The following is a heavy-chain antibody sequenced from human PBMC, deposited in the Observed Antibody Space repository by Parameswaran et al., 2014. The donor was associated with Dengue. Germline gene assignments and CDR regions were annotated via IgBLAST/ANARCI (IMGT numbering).Heavy chain of an antibody. CDR2: IYSGGST. J-gene: IGHJ6*02. CDR3: AREDYYYYGMDV. V-gene: IGHV3-53*01. Sequence: RWIRQPPGKGLEWVSVIYSGGSTYYADSVKGRFTISRDNSKNTLYLQMNSLRAEDTAVYYCAREDYYYYGMDVWGQGTTVTVSS.